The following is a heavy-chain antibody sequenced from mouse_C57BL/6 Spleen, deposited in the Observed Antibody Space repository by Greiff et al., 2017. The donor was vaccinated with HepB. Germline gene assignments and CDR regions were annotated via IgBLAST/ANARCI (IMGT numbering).Heavy chain of an antibody. CDR1: GYTFTDYE. D-gene: IGHD4-1*01. CDR3: TELTGTSGFDY. J-gene: IGHJ2*01. CDR2: IDPETGGT. V-gene: IGHV1-15*01. Sequence: VKLMESGAELVRPGASVTLSCKASGYTFTDYEMHWVKQTPVHGLEWIGAIDPETGGTAYNQKFKGKAILTADKSSSTAYMELRSLTSEDSAVYYCTELTGTSGFDYWGQGTTLTVSS.